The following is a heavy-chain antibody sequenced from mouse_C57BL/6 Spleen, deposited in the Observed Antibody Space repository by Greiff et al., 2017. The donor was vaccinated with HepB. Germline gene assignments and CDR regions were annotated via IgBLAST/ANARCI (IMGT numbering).Heavy chain of an antibody. Sequence: EVQVVESGPGLVKPSQSLSLTCSVTGYSITSGYYWNWIRQFPGNKLEWMGYISYDGSNNYNPSPKNRISITRDTSKNQFSLKLNSMTTEDTATYYCASHYDYDGYAMDYWGQGTSVTVSS. CDR3: ASHYDYDGYAMDY. CDR1: GYSITSGYY. CDR2: ISYDGSN. V-gene: IGHV3-6*01. D-gene: IGHD2-4*01. J-gene: IGHJ4*01.